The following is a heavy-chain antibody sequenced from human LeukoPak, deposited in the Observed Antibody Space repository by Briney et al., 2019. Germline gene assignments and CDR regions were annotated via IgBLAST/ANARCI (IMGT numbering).Heavy chain of an antibody. CDR2: INHSGST. D-gene: IGHD3-10*01. Sequence: SETLSLTCAVYGGTFTGYYWSWIRQSPGKGLEWIGEINHSGSTNSNPSLKSQFTISVDTSKNQLFLKLNSGTAAGTAVYYCARGRYYGSFLHWGQGTLVTVSS. J-gene: IGHJ4*02. V-gene: IGHV4-34*01. CDR3: ARGRYYGSFLH. CDR1: GGTFTGYY.